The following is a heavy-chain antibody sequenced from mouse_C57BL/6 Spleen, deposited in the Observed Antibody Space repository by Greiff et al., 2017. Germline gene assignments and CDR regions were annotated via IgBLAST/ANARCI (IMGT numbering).Heavy chain of an antibody. J-gene: IGHJ2*01. D-gene: IGHD4-1*01. Sequence: EVMLVESGAELVKPGASVKLSCTASGFNIKDYYMHWVKQRTEQGLEWIGRIDPEDGETKYATKFQGKATITADTSSNTAYLQLSSLTSRDTAVYYWSRLAGTDYFDYGGQGTTLTVSS. CDR3: SRLAGTDYFDY. CDR2: IDPEDGET. V-gene: IGHV14-2*01. CDR1: GFNIKDYY.